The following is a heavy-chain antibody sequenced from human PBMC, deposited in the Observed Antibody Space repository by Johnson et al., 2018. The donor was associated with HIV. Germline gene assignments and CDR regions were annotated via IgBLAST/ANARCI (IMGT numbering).Heavy chain of an antibody. J-gene: IGHJ3*02. CDR2: IKEDGTEK. D-gene: IGHD3-22*01. CDR3: ARDAKYYYDSSGYYYEHDAFDI. Sequence: VQLVESGGGLVEPGGSLRLSCIASGFIFGSCWMTWVRQAPGERLEWVANIKEDGTEKYYVDSVKGRFTVSRDNAKNSLYLQMNDLRAEDTAVYYCARDAKYYYDSSGYYYEHDAFDIWGQGTMVTVSS. V-gene: IGHV3-7*05. CDR1: GFIFGSCW.